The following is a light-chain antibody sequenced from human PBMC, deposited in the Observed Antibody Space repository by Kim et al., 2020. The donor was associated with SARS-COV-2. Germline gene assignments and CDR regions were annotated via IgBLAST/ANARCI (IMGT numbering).Light chain of an antibody. CDR1: SPAVWRYNL. CDR3: SSYAGSNNFV. Sequence: GQSYNISTTGTSPAVWRYNLVPWYHEHPRKGPNVLVSEFNQRTSGVPDLFSGSKYDNTASLSVSDLQAKDEAEYYCSSYAGSNNFVFGGGTQLTVL. CDR2: EFN. V-gene: IGLV2-8*01. J-gene: IGLJ7*01.